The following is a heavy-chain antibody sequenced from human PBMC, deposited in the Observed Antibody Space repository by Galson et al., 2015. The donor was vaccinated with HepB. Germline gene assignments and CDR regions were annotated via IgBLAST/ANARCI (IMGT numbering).Heavy chain of an antibody. V-gene: IGHV4-61*01. CDR2: IYYSGGST. CDR1: GGSVISGSYY. D-gene: IGHD3-16*01. J-gene: IGHJ4*02. Sequence: ETLSLTCTVSGGSVISGSYYWSWIRQPPGKGLEWIGYIYYSGGSTNYNPSLKSRVTISVDASKNQFSLKLSSVTAADTAVYFCASQSRLRLGELIHWGQGTLVSVSS. CDR3: ASQSRLRLGELIH.